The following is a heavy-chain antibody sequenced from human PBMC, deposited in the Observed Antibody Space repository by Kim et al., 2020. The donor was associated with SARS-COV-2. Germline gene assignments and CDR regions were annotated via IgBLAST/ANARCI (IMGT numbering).Heavy chain of an antibody. CDR2: FDPEDGET. V-gene: IGHV1-24*01. J-gene: IGHJ5*02. CDR3: ATFLRPDSSGYYSGWFDP. CDR1: GYTLTELS. Sequence: SVKVSCKVSGYTLTELSMHWVRQAPGKGLEWMGGFDPEDGETIYAQKFQGRVTMTEDTSTDTAFMELSSLRSEDTAVYYCATFLRPDSSGYYSGWFDPWGQGTLVTVSS. D-gene: IGHD3-22*01.